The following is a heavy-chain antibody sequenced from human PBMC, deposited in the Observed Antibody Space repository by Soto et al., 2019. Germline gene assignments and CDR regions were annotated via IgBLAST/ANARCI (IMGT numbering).Heavy chain of an antibody. CDR2: INAGNGNT. V-gene: IGHV1-3*05. J-gene: IGHJ4*02. Sequence: QVQLVQSGAEEKKPGASVKVSCKASGYTFTGYAMHWVRQAPGQRLAWMGWINAGNGNTKYSQKFQGRVTITRDTSASTAYMELRSLSSEDTAVYYCARAVAVPADFDYWGQGTLVTVSS. CDR3: ARAVAVPADFDY. CDR1: GYTFTGYA. D-gene: IGHD6-19*01.